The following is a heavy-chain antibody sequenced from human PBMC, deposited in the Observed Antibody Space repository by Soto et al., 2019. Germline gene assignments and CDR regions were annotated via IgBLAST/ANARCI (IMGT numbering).Heavy chain of an antibody. CDR1: GFTFSNYW. V-gene: IGHV3-7*01. D-gene: IGHD6-6*01. J-gene: IGHJ6*03. CDR3: ARFVSGRAARRYYYMDV. CDR2: IKQDGSEK. Sequence: GGSLRLSCAASGFTFSNYWMSWVRQAPGKGLEWVANIKQDGSEKYYVDSVKGRFTISRDNAKNSLYLQMNSLRAEDTAVYYCARFVSGRAARRYYYMDVWGKGTTVTVSS.